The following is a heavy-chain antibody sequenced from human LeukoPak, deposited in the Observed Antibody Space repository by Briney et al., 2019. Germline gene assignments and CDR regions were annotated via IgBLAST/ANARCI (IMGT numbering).Heavy chain of an antibody. CDR3: ARAPYGGGGWFDP. V-gene: IGHV4-4*07. Sequence: PSETLSLTCTVSGGSIRSYYWNWMRQPAGKGLEWIGRIYSSGSTNYNPSLKSRVTISKDNSKNQFSLKLTSVTAADTAVYYCARAPYGGGGWFDPWGQGTLVTVSS. CDR2: IYSSGST. D-gene: IGHD4-23*01. J-gene: IGHJ5*02. CDR1: GGSIRSYY.